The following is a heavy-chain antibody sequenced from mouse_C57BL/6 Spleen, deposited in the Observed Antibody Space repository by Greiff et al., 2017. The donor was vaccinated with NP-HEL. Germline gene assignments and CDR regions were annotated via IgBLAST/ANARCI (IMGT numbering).Heavy chain of an antibody. V-gene: IGHV3-6*01. CDR2: ISYDGSN. J-gene: IGHJ4*01. Sequence: DVKLQESGPGLVKPSQSLSLTCSVTGYSITSGYYWNWIRQFPGNKLEWMGYISYDGSNNYNPSLKNRISITREPSKNQFFLKLNSVTTEDTAKYYCAREGETGTVDYWGQGTSVTVSS. D-gene: IGHD4-1*01. CDR1: GYSITSGYY. CDR3: AREGETGTVDY.